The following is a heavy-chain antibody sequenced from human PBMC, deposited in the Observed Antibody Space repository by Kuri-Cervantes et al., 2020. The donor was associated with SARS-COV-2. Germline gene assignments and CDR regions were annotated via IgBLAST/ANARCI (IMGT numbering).Heavy chain of an antibody. CDR2: ISSSGSTI. CDR3: AKHYGSGLSYYYYGMDV. D-gene: IGHD3-10*01. J-gene: IGHJ6*02. Sequence: GGSLRLSCAASGFTFSSYEMNWVRQAPGKGLEWVSYISSSGSTIYYADSVKGRFTISRDNAKNSLYLQMNSLRDEDTAVYYCAKHYGSGLSYYYYGMDVWGQGTTVTVSS. V-gene: IGHV3-48*03. CDR1: GFTFSSYE.